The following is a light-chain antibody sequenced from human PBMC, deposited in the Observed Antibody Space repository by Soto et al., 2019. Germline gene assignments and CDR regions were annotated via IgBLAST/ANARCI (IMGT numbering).Light chain of an antibody. CDR2: KAS. CDR3: QQYNSYPYT. V-gene: IGKV1-5*03. CDR1: QSISSW. J-gene: IGKJ2*01. Sequence: DIQMTPSPSTLSASVGDRVTITCRASQSISSWLAWYQQKPGKAPKLLIYKASSLERGVPSRFSGSGSGTEFTLTISSLQHDDFAAYYCQQYNSYPYTFGQGTKVDIK.